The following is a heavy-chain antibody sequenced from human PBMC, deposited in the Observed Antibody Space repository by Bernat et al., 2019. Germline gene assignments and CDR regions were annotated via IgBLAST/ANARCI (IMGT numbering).Heavy chain of an antibody. CDR2: IYYSGST. D-gene: IGHD2-15*01. CDR3: ARVCSGGSCYLRAFDI. CDR1: GGSISSGGYY. Sequence: QVQLQESGPGLVKPSQTLSLTCTVSGGSISSGGYYWSWIRQHPGKGLEWIGYIYYSGSTYYNPSLKSRVTISVDTSKNQFSLKLSSVTAADTAVYYCARVCSGGSCYLRAFDIWGQETMVTVSS. V-gene: IGHV4-31*03. J-gene: IGHJ3*02.